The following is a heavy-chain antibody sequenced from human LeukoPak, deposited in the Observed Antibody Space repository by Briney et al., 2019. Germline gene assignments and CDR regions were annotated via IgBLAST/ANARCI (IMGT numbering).Heavy chain of an antibody. V-gene: IGHV1-18*01. D-gene: IGHD2-15*01. Sequence: ASVKVPCKASGYTFTSFGIGWVRQAPGHGLEWMGWISAYNGNTNYAQNLQGRVTMTTDTSPSTAYMELRSLRSDDTAVYYCARVYCSGGSCYLPYLFYYYYNMDVWGKGTTVTISS. J-gene: IGHJ6*03. CDR2: ISAYNGNT. CDR3: ARVYCSGGSCYLPYLFYYYYNMDV. CDR1: GYTFTSFG.